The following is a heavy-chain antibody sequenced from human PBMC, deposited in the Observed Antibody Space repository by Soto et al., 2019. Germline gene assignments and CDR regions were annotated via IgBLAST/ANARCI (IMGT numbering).Heavy chain of an antibody. D-gene: IGHD6-13*01. CDR3: ASLIAAARGRGMDV. J-gene: IGHJ6*02. V-gene: IGHV4-34*01. Sequence: PSETLSLTCAVYGGSFSCYYWSWIRQPPGKGLEWIGEINHSGSTNYNPSLKSRVTISVDTSKNQFSLKLSSVTAADTAVYYCASLIAAARGRGMDVWGQGTTVTVSS. CDR2: INHSGST. CDR1: GGSFSCYY.